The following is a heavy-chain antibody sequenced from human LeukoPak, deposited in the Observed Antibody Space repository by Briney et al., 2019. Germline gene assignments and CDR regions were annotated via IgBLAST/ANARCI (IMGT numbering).Heavy chain of an antibody. CDR3: ARHLTVVVAVFDY. D-gene: IGHD2-15*01. Sequence: SETLSLTCTVSGGSISSSSYSWGWIRQPPGEGLEWIGSIYYSGSTYYNPSLKSRVTISVDTSKNQFSLKLSSVTAADTAVYYCARHLTVVVAVFDYWGQGTLVTVSS. V-gene: IGHV4-39*01. J-gene: IGHJ4*02. CDR1: GGSISSSSYS. CDR2: IYYSGST.